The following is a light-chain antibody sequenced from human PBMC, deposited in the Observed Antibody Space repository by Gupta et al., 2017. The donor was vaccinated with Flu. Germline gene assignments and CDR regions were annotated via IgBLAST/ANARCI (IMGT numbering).Light chain of an antibody. CDR3: QQNDCTPLT. CDR2: GAS. CDR1: QSIGDY. J-gene: IGKJ4*01. Sequence: IHMTQSPSSLSASVGDRVTITCRASQSIGDYLSWYQQRPGKAPKLLIYGASSMQSGVPSRFSGSGSGTDFTLTISKLRPEDFATYYCQQNDCTPLTFGRGTKVESK. V-gene: IGKV1-39*01.